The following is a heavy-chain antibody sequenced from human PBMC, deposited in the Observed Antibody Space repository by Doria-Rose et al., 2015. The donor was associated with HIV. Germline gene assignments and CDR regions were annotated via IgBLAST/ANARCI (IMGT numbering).Heavy chain of an antibody. D-gene: IGHD6-6*01. CDR2: INDSGST. CDR3: ARERPRLDY. V-gene: IGHV4-34*01. CDR1: GGSFIGYY. Sequence: VYGGSFIGYYLALIRQPPGKGLEWIGEINDSGSTNCSPSLKSRVTISVDTSKSQFSLKLSSVTAADTAVYYCARERPRLDYWGQGTLVTVSS. J-gene: IGHJ4*02.